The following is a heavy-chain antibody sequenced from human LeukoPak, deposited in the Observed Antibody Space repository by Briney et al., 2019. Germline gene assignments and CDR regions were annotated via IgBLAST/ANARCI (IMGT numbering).Heavy chain of an antibody. CDR1: GGTFSSYA. D-gene: IGHD6-19*01. Sequence: SVKVSCKASGGTFSSYAISWVRQAPGQGLEWMGRIIPIFGTANYAQKFQGRVTITTDESTSTAYMELSSLRSEDTAVYYCARDSGGEQWLVPFDYCGQGTLVTVSS. V-gene: IGHV1-69*05. J-gene: IGHJ4*02. CDR2: IIPIFGTA. CDR3: ARDSGGEQWLVPFDY.